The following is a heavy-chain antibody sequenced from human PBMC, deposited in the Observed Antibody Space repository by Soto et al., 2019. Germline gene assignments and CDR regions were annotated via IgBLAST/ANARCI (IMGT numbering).Heavy chain of an antibody. CDR1: GYTFTSYG. CDR3: ARATPIIAARQTLEAFDI. D-gene: IGHD6-6*01. J-gene: IGHJ3*02. V-gene: IGHV1-18*01. CDR2: ISAYNGNT. Sequence: ASVKVSCKASGYTFTSYGISWVRQAPGQGLEWMGWISAYNGNTNYAQKLQGRVTMTTDTSTSTAYMELRSLRSDDTAVYYCARATPIIAARQTLEAFDIWGQGTMVTVSS.